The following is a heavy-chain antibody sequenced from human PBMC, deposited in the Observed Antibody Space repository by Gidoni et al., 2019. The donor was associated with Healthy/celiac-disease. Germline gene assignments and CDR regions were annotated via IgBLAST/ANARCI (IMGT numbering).Heavy chain of an antibody. Sequence: QVQLVQSGAEVKKPGASVKVSCKASGYTFPSYYLHWVRQAPGQGLEWMGIINPSGGSTSYAQKFQGRVTMTRDTSTSTVYMELSSLRSEDTAVYYCARSGWRVVIGGYFDYWGQGTLVTVSS. CDR1: GYTFPSYY. CDR2: INPSGGST. D-gene: IGHD3-3*01. J-gene: IGHJ4*02. CDR3: ARSGWRVVIGGYFDY. V-gene: IGHV1-46*01.